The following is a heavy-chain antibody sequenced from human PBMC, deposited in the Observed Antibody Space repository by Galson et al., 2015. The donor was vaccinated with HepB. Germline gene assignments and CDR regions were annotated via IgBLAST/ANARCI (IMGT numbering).Heavy chain of an antibody. J-gene: IGHJ4*02. V-gene: IGHV5-51*03. CDR3: ARWEQLGADY. CDR1: GSGFTSYW. Sequence: QSGAEVKKPGESLKIPCKGSGSGFTSYWVGWGRQMPGKGQERMGIIYPGDSDTRYRPSFQSQVPISADKSISTAYLQWISLKASDTAMYYCARWEQLGADYWGQGTLVTVSS. CDR2: IYPGDSDT. D-gene: IGHD6-6*01.